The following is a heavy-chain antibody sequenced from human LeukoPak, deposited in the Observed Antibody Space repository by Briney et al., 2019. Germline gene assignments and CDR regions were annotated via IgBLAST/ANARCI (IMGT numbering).Heavy chain of an antibody. Sequence: SETLSLTCTVSGGSISSGDYYWSWIRQPPGEGLEWIGYIYYSGSTYYNPSLKSRVTISEDTSKNQFSLKLSSVTAADTAVYYCARRELSLYPQDYWGQGTLVTVSS. CDR2: IYYSGST. D-gene: IGHD3-16*02. V-gene: IGHV4-30-4*01. CDR3: ARRELSLYPQDY. CDR1: GGSISSGDYY. J-gene: IGHJ4*02.